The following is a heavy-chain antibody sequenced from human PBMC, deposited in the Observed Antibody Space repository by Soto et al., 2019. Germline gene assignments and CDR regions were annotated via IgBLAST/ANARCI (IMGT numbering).Heavy chain of an antibody. CDR3: GRVTNGGSGRFDL. CDR2: IIPLFGAT. CDR1: GGPFSTHG. V-gene: IGHV1-69*13. D-gene: IGHD2-8*01. Sequence: GASVKVSCKASGGPFSTHGISWVRQAPGQGLEWVGGIIPLFGATNYAQNFQGRVTITADESTTTAYMELNSLKSEDTAFYHCGRVTNGGSGRFDLWGQGTLVTVSS. J-gene: IGHJ1*01.